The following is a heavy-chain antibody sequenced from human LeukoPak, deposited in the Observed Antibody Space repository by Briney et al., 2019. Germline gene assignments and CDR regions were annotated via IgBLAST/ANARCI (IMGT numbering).Heavy chain of an antibody. Sequence: SVKVSCKASGGTFSSYAISWVRQAPGQGLEWMGRIIPILGIANYAQKFQGRVTITADKSTSTAYMELSSLRSEDTAVCYCARDSPGIQPGRGFDYWGQGTLVTVSS. D-gene: IGHD5-18*01. CDR1: GGTFSSYA. CDR3: ARDSPGIQPGRGFDY. CDR2: IIPILGIA. J-gene: IGHJ4*02. V-gene: IGHV1-69*04.